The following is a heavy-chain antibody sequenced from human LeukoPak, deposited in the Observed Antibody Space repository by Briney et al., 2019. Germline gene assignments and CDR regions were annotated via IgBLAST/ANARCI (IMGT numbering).Heavy chain of an antibody. CDR1: GFTFSSHA. Sequence: GRSLRLSCAASGFTFSSHAMHWVRQAPGKGLEWVAVISYDGSNKYYADSVKGRFTISRDNSKNTLYLQMNSLRAEDTAVYYCAKSGRTSCSTSCYYFDYWGQGTLVTVSS. D-gene: IGHD2-2*01. J-gene: IGHJ4*02. CDR3: AKSGRTSCSTSCYYFDY. V-gene: IGHV3-30-3*02. CDR2: ISYDGSNK.